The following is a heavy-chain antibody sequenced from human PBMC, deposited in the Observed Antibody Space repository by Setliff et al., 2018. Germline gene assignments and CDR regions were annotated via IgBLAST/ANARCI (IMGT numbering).Heavy chain of an antibody. CDR3: ARRYCSGGSCDFDP. J-gene: IGHJ5*02. CDR2: IYYSGST. V-gene: IGHV4-59*01. Sequence: SETLSLTCTVSGGSISSYYWSWIRQPPGKGLEWIGYIYYSGSTNYNPSLKSRVTISVDTSKNQFSLKLSSVTAADTAVYYCARRYCSGGSCDFDPWGQGTLVT. CDR1: GGSISSYY. D-gene: IGHD2-15*01.